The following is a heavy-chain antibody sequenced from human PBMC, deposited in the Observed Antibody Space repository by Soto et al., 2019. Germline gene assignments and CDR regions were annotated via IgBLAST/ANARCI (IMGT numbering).Heavy chain of an antibody. Sequence: QVQLVQSGAELKKPGSSVKVSCKASGGTFSSYTISWVRQAPGQGLEWMGRIIPILGIANYAQKFQGRVTITADKSTSTAYMELSSLRSEVTAVYYCPRSATRIAAAGTEDYWGQGTLDTVS. CDR1: GGTFSSYT. CDR2: IIPILGIA. D-gene: IGHD6-13*01. V-gene: IGHV1-69*02. J-gene: IGHJ4*02. CDR3: PRSATRIAAAGTEDY.